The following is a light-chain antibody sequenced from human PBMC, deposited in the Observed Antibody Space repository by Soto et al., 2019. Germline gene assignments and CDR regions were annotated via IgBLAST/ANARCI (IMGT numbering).Light chain of an antibody. CDR1: QSLSSNY. Sequence: EIVLTQSPGTLSLSPGERATLSCRASQSLSSNYLAWYQQKPGQAPRLLIYGASSRTTDIPDKFSGSGSGTDFTLNISRLEREDFAVYYCQHYESSPPSYTFGQGTKLEVK. J-gene: IGKJ2*01. CDR3: QHYESSPPSYT. CDR2: GAS. V-gene: IGKV3-20*01.